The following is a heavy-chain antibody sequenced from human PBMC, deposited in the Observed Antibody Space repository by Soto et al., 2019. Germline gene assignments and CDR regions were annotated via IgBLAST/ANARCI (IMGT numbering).Heavy chain of an antibody. Sequence: ASVKVSCKASEYTFTNYGMHWVRQAPGQRLECMGWINAGNGNTKYSQKHQGRVTMTTDTSTSTAYMDLRSLRSDDTAVYYCARSLKAYYDSSGYYFLGYWGQGTLVTVSS. V-gene: IGHV1-3*01. CDR2: INAGNGNT. CDR1: EYTFTNYG. CDR3: ARSLKAYYDSSGYYFLGY. D-gene: IGHD3-22*01. J-gene: IGHJ4*02.